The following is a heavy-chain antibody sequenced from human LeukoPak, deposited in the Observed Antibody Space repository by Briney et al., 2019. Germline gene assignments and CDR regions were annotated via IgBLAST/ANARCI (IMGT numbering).Heavy chain of an antibody. CDR2: INTNTGNP. J-gene: IGHJ4*02. D-gene: IGHD2-15*01. Sequence: ASVKVSCKASGYTFTGYYMHWVRQAPGQGLEWMGWINTNTGNPTYAQGFTGRFVFSLDTSVSTAYLQISSLKAEDTAVYYCASSYCSGGNCYPQQTVYYFGFWGQGTLVTVSS. CDR1: GYTFTGYY. V-gene: IGHV7-4-1*02. CDR3: ASSYCSGGNCYPQQTVYYFGF.